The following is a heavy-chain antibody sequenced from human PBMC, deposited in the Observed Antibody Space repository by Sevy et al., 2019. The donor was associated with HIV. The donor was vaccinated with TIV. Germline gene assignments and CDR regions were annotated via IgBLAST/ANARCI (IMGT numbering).Heavy chain of an antibody. CDR2: ISSSSSYI. CDR3: ARVPNGGEDYFDY. D-gene: IGHD2-8*01. CDR1: GFTFSSYS. V-gene: IGHV3-21*01. J-gene: IGHJ4*02. Sequence: GGSLRLSCAASGFTFSSYSMNWVRQAPGKGLEWVSSISSSSSYIYYADSVKGRFTISRDNAKNSLYLQMNSLGAEDKGVYYCARVPNGGEDYFDYWGQGTLVTVSS.